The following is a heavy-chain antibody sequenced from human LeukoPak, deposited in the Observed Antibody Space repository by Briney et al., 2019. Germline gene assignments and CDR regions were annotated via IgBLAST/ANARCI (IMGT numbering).Heavy chain of an antibody. CDR1: GFTFSAYW. CDR3: TRYIADSSGSPSPSAFNI. CDR2: IKRDGSEK. Sequence: GGSLRLSCAASGFTFSAYWMSWVRQAPGKGLTWVANIKRDGSEKYYVDSVKGRFTISRDNAKNSLYLQMNSLRVEDTAVYYCTRYIADSSGSPSPSAFNIWGQGTMVTVSS. D-gene: IGHD3-22*01. V-gene: IGHV3-7*02. J-gene: IGHJ3*02.